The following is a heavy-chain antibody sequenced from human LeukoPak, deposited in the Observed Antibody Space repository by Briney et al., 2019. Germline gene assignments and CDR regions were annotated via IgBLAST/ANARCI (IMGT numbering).Heavy chain of an antibody. CDR2: ISYDGSNK. CDR1: GFTFSSYA. CDR3: ARSRVTADFDY. D-gene: IGHD2-21*02. Sequence: LTGGSLRLSCAASGFTFSSYAMHWVRQAPGKGLEWVAVISYDGSNKYYADSVKGRFTISRDNSKNTLYLQVNSLRAEDTAVYYCARSRVTADFDYWGQGTLVTVSS. V-gene: IGHV3-30*04. J-gene: IGHJ4*02.